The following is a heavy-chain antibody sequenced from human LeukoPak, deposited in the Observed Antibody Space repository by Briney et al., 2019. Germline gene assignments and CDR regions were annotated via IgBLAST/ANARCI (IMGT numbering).Heavy chain of an antibody. V-gene: IGHV3-33*01. CDR1: GFTFSSYG. Sequence: GRSLRLSCAASGFTFSSYGMHWVRQAPGKGLEWVAVIWYDGSNKYYADSVKGRFTISRDNSKNTLYLKMNSLRAEDTAVYYCASTSGWNGDYWGQGTLVTVSS. J-gene: IGHJ4*02. CDR3: ASTSGWNGDY. D-gene: IGHD6-19*01. CDR2: IWYDGSNK.